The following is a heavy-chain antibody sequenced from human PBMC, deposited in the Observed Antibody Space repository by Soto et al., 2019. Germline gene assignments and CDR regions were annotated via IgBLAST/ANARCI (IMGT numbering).Heavy chain of an antibody. J-gene: IGHJ4*02. CDR3: ARHRYSYGVYYFDY. CDR2: IYYSWST. CDR1: GGSISSGGYS. D-gene: IGHD5-18*01. V-gene: IGHV4-61*08. Sequence: PSETLSLTCAVSGGSISSGGYSWSWIRQPPGKGLEWIGYIYYSWSTNYNPSLTSRVTISVDTSKNQFSLKLSSVTAADTAVYYCARHRYSYGVYYFDYWGQGTLVTVSS.